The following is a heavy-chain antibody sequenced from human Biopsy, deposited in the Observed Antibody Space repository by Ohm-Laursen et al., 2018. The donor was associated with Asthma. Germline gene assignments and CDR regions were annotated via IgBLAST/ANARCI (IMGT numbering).Heavy chain of an antibody. J-gene: IGHJ5*02. CDR1: GFSFSNFA. CDR2: ISKDASTQ. V-gene: IGHV3-30*07. D-gene: IGHD3-3*01. CDR3: ARDMGDFWRNNWFDP. Sequence: SLRLSCAASGFSFSNFAIHWVRQAPGKGLEWVGVISKDASTQDYADSVKGRFTMARDNSKNTLYLQMNSLRAEDTAVYYCARDMGDFWRNNWFDPWGQGTLVTVSS.